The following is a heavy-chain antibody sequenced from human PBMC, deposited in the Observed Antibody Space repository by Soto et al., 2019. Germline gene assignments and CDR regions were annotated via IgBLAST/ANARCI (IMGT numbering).Heavy chain of an antibody. J-gene: IGHJ3*02. Sequence: GGSLRLSCAASGFSFSTYSMNWVRQAPGKGLEWVSYISSSSSIISYADSVKGRFTISRDNAKNSLYLQVNSLRAEDTAVYFCARNKNSAFDIWGQGTMVPVS. V-gene: IGHV3-48*01. CDR1: GFSFSTYS. D-gene: IGHD1-7*01. CDR3: ARNKNSAFDI. CDR2: ISSSSSII.